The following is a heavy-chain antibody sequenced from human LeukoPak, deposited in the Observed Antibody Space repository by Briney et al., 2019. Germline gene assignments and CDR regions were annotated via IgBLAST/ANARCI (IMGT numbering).Heavy chain of an antibody. CDR3: ARLWPMTTVTTLAVFDY. CDR1: GFTFSSYS. D-gene: IGHD4-11*01. J-gene: IGHJ4*02. V-gene: IGHV3-21*01. Sequence: PGGSLRLSCAASGFTFSSYSMNWVRQAPGKGLEWVSSISSSNSYIYYADSVKGRFTISRDNATNSLYLQMNSLRAEDTAVYYCARLWPMTTVTTLAVFDYWGQGTLVTVSS. CDR2: ISSSNSYI.